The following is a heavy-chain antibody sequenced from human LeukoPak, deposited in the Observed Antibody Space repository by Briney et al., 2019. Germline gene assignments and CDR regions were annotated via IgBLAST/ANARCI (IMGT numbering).Heavy chain of an antibody. D-gene: IGHD3-22*01. V-gene: IGHV3-21*01. Sequence: GGSLRLSCAASGFTFDDYGMNWVRQAPGKGLEWVSSISSSSIYKYYADSVKGRFTISRDNAKKSLYLQMNSLRAEDTAVYYCARSRYDSSGYYGIIGNWGQGTLVTVSS. CDR3: ARSRYDSSGYYGIIGN. J-gene: IGHJ4*02. CDR1: GFTFDDYG. CDR2: ISSSSIYK.